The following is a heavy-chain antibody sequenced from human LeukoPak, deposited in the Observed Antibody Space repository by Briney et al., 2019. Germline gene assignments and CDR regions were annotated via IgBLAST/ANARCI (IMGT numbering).Heavy chain of an antibody. CDR2: ISGSGDTT. J-gene: IGHJ4*02. CDR1: GFTFSSYA. Sequence: GGSLRLSCAASGFTFSSYAMNWVRQAPGKGLEWVSAISGSGDTTYYADSVKGRFTISRDNSKNTLYLQMNSLKAEDMAVYFCAKLDYYDTHWGQGTLVTVSS. CDR3: AKLDYYDTH. V-gene: IGHV3-23*01. D-gene: IGHD3-22*01.